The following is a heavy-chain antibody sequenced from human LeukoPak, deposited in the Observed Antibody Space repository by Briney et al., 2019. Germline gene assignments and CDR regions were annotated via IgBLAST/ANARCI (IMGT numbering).Heavy chain of an antibody. CDR3: AREYCSSTSCYRAFDI. Sequence: ASVKVSCKASGYTFTSYGISWVRQAPGQGLEWMGWISAYNGNTNYAQKLQGRVTITADESTSTAYMELSSLRSEDTAVYYCAREYCSSTSCYRAFDIWGQGTMVTVSS. CDR2: ISAYNGNT. J-gene: IGHJ3*02. CDR1: GYTFTSYG. V-gene: IGHV1-18*01. D-gene: IGHD2-2*01.